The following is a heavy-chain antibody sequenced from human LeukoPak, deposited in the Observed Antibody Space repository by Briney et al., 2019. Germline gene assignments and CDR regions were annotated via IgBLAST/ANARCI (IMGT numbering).Heavy chain of an antibody. CDR1: GGSISSYY. CDR2: IYYSGST. D-gene: IGHD3-9*01. Sequence: SETLSLTCTVSGGSISSYYWSWIRQPPGKGLEWIGYIYYSGSTNYNPSLKSRVTISVDTSKNQFSLKLSSVTAADTAVYYCARRLYYDILTGYRSVAFDIWGQGTMVTVSS. CDR3: ARRLYYDILTGYRSVAFDI. J-gene: IGHJ3*02. V-gene: IGHV4-59*08.